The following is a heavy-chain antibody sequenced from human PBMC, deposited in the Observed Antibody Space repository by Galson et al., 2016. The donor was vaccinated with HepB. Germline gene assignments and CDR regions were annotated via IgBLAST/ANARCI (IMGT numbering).Heavy chain of an antibody. CDR3: ARIREWDYSFDY. CDR2: IFSNDEK. CDR1: GFSLSNARMG. V-gene: IGHV2-26*01. Sequence: PALVKPTQTLTLTCTVSGFSLSNARMGVSWIRQPPGKALEWLAHIFSNDEKSYSTSLKSRLTISKDTSKSQVVLTMTNMDPVDTATYYCARIREWDYSFDYWGQGTLVTVSS. J-gene: IGHJ4*02. D-gene: IGHD4-11*01.